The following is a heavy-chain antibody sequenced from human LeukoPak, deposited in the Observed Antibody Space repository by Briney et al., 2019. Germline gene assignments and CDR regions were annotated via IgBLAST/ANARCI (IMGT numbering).Heavy chain of an antibody. CDR3: ARGEKGYCSGTRCSLDYYYYYYMDV. CDR1: GFTFSNYW. V-gene: IGHV3-7*03. J-gene: IGHJ6*03. Sequence: GGSLKLSCAASGFTFSNYWMTWVRQAPGKGLEWVANIKHDGSEDYYLDSVKGRFTISRDNAKSSMWLQMNSLRDEDTAVYYCARGEKGYCSGTRCSLDYYYYYYMDVWGKGTTVTVSS. CDR2: IKHDGSED. D-gene: IGHD2-2*01.